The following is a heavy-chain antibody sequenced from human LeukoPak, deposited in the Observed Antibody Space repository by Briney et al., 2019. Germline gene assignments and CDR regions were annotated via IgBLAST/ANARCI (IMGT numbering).Heavy chain of an antibody. D-gene: IGHD3-22*01. CDR1: GFTVSGNY. CDR2: VYSGGST. J-gene: IGHJ4*02. Sequence: PGGSLRLSCAASGFTVSGNYMSWVRQAPGKGLECVSVVYSGGSTYYADSVKGRFTISRDNSKNTLYLQMNSLRAEDTAVYYCARYKYYYDRSGYYFDYWGQGTLVTVSS. CDR3: ARYKYYYDRSGYYFDY. V-gene: IGHV3-53*01.